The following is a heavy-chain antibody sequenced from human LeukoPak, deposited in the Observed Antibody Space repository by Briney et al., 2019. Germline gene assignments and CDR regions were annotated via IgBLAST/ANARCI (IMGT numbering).Heavy chain of an antibody. V-gene: IGHV4-59*08. Sequence: SETLSLTCTVSGGSISSYYWSWIRQPPGKGLEWSGYIYYSGSTNYNPSLKSRVTISVDTSKNQFSLKLSSVTAADTAVYYCARHLPGLAHQFSNWGQGTLVTVSS. CDR2: IYYSGST. J-gene: IGHJ4*02. CDR1: GGSISSYY. D-gene: IGHD2-2*01. CDR3: ARHLPGLAHQFSN.